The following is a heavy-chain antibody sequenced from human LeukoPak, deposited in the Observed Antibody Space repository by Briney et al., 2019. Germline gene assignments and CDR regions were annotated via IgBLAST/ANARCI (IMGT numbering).Heavy chain of an antibody. J-gene: IGHJ4*02. D-gene: IGHD3-16*01. Sequence: GGSLRLSCAASGFTFSTYEMNWVRQVPGKGLEWVSYISGSGTTIYYADSVKGRFAISRDNIKNSMYLQMNSLRAEDTAVYYCVSAYGGLLDYWGQGTLVTVSS. V-gene: IGHV3-48*03. CDR3: VSAYGGLLDY. CDR1: GFTFSTYE. CDR2: ISGSGTTI.